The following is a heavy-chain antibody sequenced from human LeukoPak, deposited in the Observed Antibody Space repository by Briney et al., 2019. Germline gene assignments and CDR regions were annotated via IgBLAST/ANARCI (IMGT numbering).Heavy chain of an antibody. J-gene: IGHJ6*02. V-gene: IGHV3-7*05. CDR3: ARNAYGAQTPSDV. CDR2: IKPDGSEK. Sequence: GGSLRLSCAASGFTFSSNWMSWVRQVPGRGLEWVANIKPDGSEKYYVDSVKGRFTVSRDNAKNSLYLQMNSLRAEDTAVYYCARNAYGAQTPSDVWGQGTTVTVSS. CDR1: GFTFSSNW. D-gene: IGHD4-17*01.